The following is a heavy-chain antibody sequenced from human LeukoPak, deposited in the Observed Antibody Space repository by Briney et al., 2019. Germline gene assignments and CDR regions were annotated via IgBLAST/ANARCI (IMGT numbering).Heavy chain of an antibody. D-gene: IGHD2-21*01. J-gene: IGHJ4*02. V-gene: IGHV4-31*03. Sequence: SETLSLTCSVSGGSVSSSAYYWGWIRQHPGKGLEWIGYIYYSGSTYYNPSLKSRVTISVDTSKNQFSLKLSSVTAADTAVYYCARDGRGGGVDYWGQGTLVTVSS. CDR3: ARDGRGGGVDY. CDR1: GGSVSSSAYY. CDR2: IYYSGST.